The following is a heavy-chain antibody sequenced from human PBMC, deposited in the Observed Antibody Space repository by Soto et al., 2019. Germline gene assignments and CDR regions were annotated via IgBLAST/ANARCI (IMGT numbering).Heavy chain of an antibody. Sequence: SETLSLSCTVSGDSISTYYLRWIRQPPGGTLEWIGYIYASGATTYNPTLESRVTMSVDMPTNEFSLELTSLTAADTAVYYCARSHSFDGSIYHYYFDFWGQGTLVTVSS. J-gene: IGHJ4*02. V-gene: IGHV4-59*01. D-gene: IGHD3-10*01. CDR2: IYASGAT. CDR3: ARSHSFDGSIYHYYFDF. CDR1: GDSISTYY.